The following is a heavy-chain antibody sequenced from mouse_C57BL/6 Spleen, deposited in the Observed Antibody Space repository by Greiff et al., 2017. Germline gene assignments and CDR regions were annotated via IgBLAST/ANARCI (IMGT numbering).Heavy chain of an antibody. CDR2: IDPENGDT. CDR1: GFNIKDDY. D-gene: IGHD1-1*01. V-gene: IGHV14-4*01. Sequence: VQLQQSGAELVRPGASVKLSCTASGFNIKDDYMHWVKQRPEQGLEWIGWIDPENGDTEYASKFQGKATITADTSSNTAYLQLSSLTSEDTAVYDCTLYGSSYFWYFDVWGTGTTVTVSS. J-gene: IGHJ1*03. CDR3: TLYGSSYFWYFDV.